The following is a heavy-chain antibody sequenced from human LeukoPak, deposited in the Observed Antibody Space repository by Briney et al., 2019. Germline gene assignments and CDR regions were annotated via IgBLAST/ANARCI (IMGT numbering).Heavy chain of an antibody. V-gene: IGHV7-4-1*02. Sequence: GASVKVSCKASGYTFTTYAVNWVRQAPGQGLEWMGWINTNTGNPTYAQGFTGRFVFSLDTSVSTAYLQISSLKAEDTAVYYCARDLEQLNFDYWGQGTLVTVSS. CDR3: ARDLEQLNFDY. CDR1: GYTFTTYA. J-gene: IGHJ4*02. D-gene: IGHD6-13*01. CDR2: INTNTGNP.